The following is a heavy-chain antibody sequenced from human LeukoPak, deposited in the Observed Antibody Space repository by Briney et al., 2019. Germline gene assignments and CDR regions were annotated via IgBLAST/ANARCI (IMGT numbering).Heavy chain of an antibody. Sequence: ASVKVSCKASGYTFTGYCMHWVRQAPGQGLEWMGWINPNSGGTNYAQKFQGRVTMTRDTSISTAYMELSRLRSDDTAVYYCARAPYYYGSGSQTGDDWFDPWGQGTLVTVSS. CDR3: ARAPYYYGSGSQTGDDWFDP. CDR2: INPNSGGT. D-gene: IGHD3-10*01. CDR1: GYTFTGYC. J-gene: IGHJ5*02. V-gene: IGHV1-2*02.